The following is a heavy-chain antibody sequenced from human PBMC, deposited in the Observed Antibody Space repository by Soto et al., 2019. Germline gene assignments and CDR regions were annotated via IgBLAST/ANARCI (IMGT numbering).Heavy chain of an antibody. CDR2: ISGSGDST. CDR3: TRRGSGSYYAF. Sequence: EVQLLESGGGLVQPGGSLRLSCAASGFTFSSYAMRWVRQAPVKGLEWVSAISGSGDSTYYAASVKGRFTISRDNSKNMPYLQMNPLRAEDMAVYYCTRRGSGSYYAFWGQGNLVTVSS. D-gene: IGHD1-26*01. V-gene: IGHV3-23*01. J-gene: IGHJ4*02. CDR1: GFTFSSYA.